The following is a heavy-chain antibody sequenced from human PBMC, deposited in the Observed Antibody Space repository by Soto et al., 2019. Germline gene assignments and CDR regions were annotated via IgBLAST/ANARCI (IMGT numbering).Heavy chain of an antibody. CDR2: INHSGST. CDR1: GGSFSGDY. J-gene: IGHJ4*02. Sequence: SETLSLTCAVYGGSFSGDYWSWIRQPPGKGLEWIGEINHSGSTNHNPSLKSRVTISVDRSKNQFSLKLSSVTAADTAVYYCARDVGAGLGYFDYWGQGTLVTVSS. CDR3: ARDVGAGLGYFDY. D-gene: IGHD3-10*01. V-gene: IGHV4-34*01.